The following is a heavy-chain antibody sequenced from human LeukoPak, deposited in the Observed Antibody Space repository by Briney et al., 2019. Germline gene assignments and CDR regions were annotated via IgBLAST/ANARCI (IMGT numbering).Heavy chain of an antibody. Sequence: SETLSLTCTVSGGSISSYYWSWIRQPAGKGLEWIGRIYTSGTTHYNPSLKSRVTMSVDTSKNQFPLKLSSVTAADTAVYYCARLSTVTTSFDYWGQGTLVTVSS. CDR1: GGSISSYY. V-gene: IGHV4-4*07. J-gene: IGHJ4*02. CDR3: ARLSTVTTSFDY. D-gene: IGHD4-17*01. CDR2: IYTSGTT.